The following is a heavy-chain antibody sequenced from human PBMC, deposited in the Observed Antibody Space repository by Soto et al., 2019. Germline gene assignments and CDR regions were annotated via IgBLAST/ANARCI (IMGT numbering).Heavy chain of an antibody. CDR3: ARDKNDFWSGYYWAARGRMYYYGMDV. D-gene: IGHD3-3*01. Sequence: GGSLRLSCAASGFTFSSYAMHWVRQAPGKGLEWVAVISYDGSNKDYADSVKGRFTISRDNSKNTLYLQMNSLRAEDTAVYYCARDKNDFWSGYYWAARGRMYYYGMDVWGQGTTVTVSS. J-gene: IGHJ6*02. CDR1: GFTFSSYA. V-gene: IGHV3-30-3*01. CDR2: ISYDGSNK.